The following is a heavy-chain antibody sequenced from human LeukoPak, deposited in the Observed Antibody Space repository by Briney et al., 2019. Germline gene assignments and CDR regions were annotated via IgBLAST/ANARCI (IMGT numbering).Heavy chain of an antibody. J-gene: IGHJ4*02. V-gene: IGHV3-30*04. D-gene: IGHD3-9*01. CDR2: ISYDGSNT. CDR1: GFTFSTSA. CDR3: ARDKRRRFFDWLFIDY. Sequence: GGSLRLSCAASGFTFSTSAMHWVRQAPGKGLAWVAVISYDGSNTYYADSVNGRFTISRDNFTNPLYLQMNGVRAEDTAEYYCARDKRRRFFDWLFIDYWGQGTLVTVSS.